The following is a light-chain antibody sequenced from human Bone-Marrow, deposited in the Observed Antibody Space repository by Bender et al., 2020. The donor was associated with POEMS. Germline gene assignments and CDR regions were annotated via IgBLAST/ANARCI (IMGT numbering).Light chain of an antibody. CDR2: QDT. V-gene: IGLV3-1*01. CDR3: QAWDTCSVI. Sequence: SYEVTQPPSVSVSPGQTASITCSGDDLGDKYVAWYQQKPGQSPVLVIYQDTKRPSGIPERFSGSNSGNTATLTISGTQAMDEADYYCQAWDTCSVIFGGGNKLTVL. J-gene: IGLJ2*01. CDR1: DLGDKY.